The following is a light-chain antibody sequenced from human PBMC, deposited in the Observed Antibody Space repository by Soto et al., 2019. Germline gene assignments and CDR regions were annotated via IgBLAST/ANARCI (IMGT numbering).Light chain of an antibody. J-gene: IGKJ3*01. CDR2: GAS. CDR1: ESVGTH. V-gene: IGKV3D-15*01. Sequence: EIVMTQSPATLSVSPGEGATLSCRASESVGTHLAWYQQKPGQAPRLLVYGASTRATGIPARFSGGGSGADFTPTITSLQSEDFAIYYCQQYHYWPLTFGPGTRVDIK. CDR3: QQYHYWPLT.